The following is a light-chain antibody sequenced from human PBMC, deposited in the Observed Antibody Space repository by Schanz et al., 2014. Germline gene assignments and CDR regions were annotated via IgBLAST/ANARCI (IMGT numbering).Light chain of an antibody. CDR3: HQYGISPFT. CDR1: QSVHINY. Sequence: EIVLTQSPGTLSLSPGERATLSCRASQSVHINYLAWHQQKPGQAPRLLIYGTSIRATGIPDRVSGRVSGTDFTPTISRLEPEDFAVYYCHQYGISPFTFGPGTKVDIK. CDR2: GTS. J-gene: IGKJ3*01. V-gene: IGKV3-20*01.